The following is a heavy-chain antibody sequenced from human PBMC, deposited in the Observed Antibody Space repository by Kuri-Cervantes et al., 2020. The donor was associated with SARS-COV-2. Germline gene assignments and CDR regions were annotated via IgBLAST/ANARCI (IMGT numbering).Heavy chain of an antibody. Sequence: GGSLRLSCAASGFIFNTYSMNWVRQAPGKGLEWVSYITSSSSTIYYADSVKGRFTISRDNAKNSLYLQMNSLRAEDTAVYYCARDLVEMATILYYGMDVWGQGTTVTVSS. CDR1: GFIFNTYS. D-gene: IGHD5-24*01. J-gene: IGHJ6*02. CDR3: ARDLVEMATILYYGMDV. V-gene: IGHV3-48*01. CDR2: ITSSSSTI.